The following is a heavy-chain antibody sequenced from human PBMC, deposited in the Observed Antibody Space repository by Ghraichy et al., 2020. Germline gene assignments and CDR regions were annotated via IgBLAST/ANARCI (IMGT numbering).Heavy chain of an antibody. J-gene: IGHJ4*02. CDR3: TKGGNSGDYYFEY. D-gene: IGHD4-17*01. Sequence: GGSLRLSCAASGFTFGTGVMRWVRQAPGKGLEWVSTFSGSSGKTYYADSVKGRFTISRDISKNTLFLQMNSLRAEDTAVYYCTKGGNSGDYYFEYWGQGTLVTVSS. CDR1: GFTFGTGV. CDR2: FSGSSGKT. V-gene: IGHV3-23*01.